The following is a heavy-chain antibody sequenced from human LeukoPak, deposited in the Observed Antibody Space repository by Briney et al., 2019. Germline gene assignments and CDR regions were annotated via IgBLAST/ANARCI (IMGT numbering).Heavy chain of an antibody. CDR2: ISSSSSYI. CDR3: ARVKEGDGWFGELTTPIGYYGMDV. J-gene: IGHJ6*02. V-gene: IGHV3-21*01. Sequence: PGGSLRLSCAASGFTFSSYSMNWVRQAPGKGLEWVSSISSSSSYIYYADSVKGRFTISRDNAKNSLYLQMNSLRAEDTAVYYCARVKEGDGWFGELTTPIGYYGMDVWGQGTTVTVSS. CDR1: GFTFSSYS. D-gene: IGHD3-10*01.